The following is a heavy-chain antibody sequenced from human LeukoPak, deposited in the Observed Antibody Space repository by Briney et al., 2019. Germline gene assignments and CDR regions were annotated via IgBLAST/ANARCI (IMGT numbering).Heavy chain of an antibody. CDR1: GFTFSDYY. Sequence: GGSLRLSCAASGFTFSDYYMSWIRQAPGKGLEWVSYISSSGRTIYYADSVKGRFTISRDNAKNSLYLQMNSLRAEDTAVYYCAREDGGSYDSSGYYPYYYYMDVWGKGTTVTVSS. D-gene: IGHD3-22*01. J-gene: IGHJ6*03. CDR3: AREDGGSYDSSGYYPYYYYMDV. V-gene: IGHV3-11*04. CDR2: ISSSGRTI.